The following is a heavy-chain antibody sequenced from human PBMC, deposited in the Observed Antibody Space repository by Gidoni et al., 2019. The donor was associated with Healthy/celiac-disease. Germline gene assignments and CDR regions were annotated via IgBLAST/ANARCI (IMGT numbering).Heavy chain of an antibody. CDR2: INHSGST. V-gene: IGHV4-34*01. CDR3: ARGGSSPEGY. Sequence: VLLLQWCAGPLKPSETLSISFAVDGGPFSGYYWSWIRQPPGKGLEWIGEINHSGSTNYNPSLKSQVTISVDTSKNQFSLKLSSVAAADTAVYYCARGGSSPEGYWGQGTLVTVSS. CDR1: GGPFSGYY. J-gene: IGHJ4*02. D-gene: IGHD6-6*01.